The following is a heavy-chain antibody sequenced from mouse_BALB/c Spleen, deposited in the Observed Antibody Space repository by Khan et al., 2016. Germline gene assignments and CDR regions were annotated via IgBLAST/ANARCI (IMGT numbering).Heavy chain of an antibody. J-gene: IGHJ2*01. CDR2: INTNTGET. CDR1: GYTFTNFG. D-gene: IGHD1-1*01. V-gene: IGHV9-3-1*01. CDR3: TTGITTVIASRSRY. Sequence: QIQLVQSGPELKKPGETVKISCKATGYTFTNFGINWVRQAPGKGLEWMDWINTNTGETTYADDFKGQFAFSLETSASTAYLQINNPKNEDTATYFCTTGITTVIASRSRYWGQSTTLTVSS.